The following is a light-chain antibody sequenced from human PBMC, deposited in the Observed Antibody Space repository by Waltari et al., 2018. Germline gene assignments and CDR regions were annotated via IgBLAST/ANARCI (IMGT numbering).Light chain of an antibody. CDR3: TSFTTRTTWV. J-gene: IGLJ3*02. CDR1: SRDVWPVNF. CDR2: EVT. Sequence: QSALTQPASVSGSPGPSITISCTGPSRDVWPVNFVPWYQHHAGEAPKLILYEVTNRPSGVSDRFSGSKSGNTASLTISGLQAEDEADYHCTSFTTRTTWVFGGGTKLTVL. V-gene: IGLV2-14*01.